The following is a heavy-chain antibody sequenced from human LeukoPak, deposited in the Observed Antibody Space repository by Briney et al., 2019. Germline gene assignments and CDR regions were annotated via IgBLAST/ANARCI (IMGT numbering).Heavy chain of an antibody. J-gene: IGHJ6*03. CDR3: ARHCSSTSCPYYYYYMDV. V-gene: IGHV3-23*01. Sequence: GGSLRLSCAASGFTFSSYAMSWVRQAPGKGLEWVSAISGSGGSTYYADSVKGRFTISRDNSKNTLYLQMNSLRAEDTAVYYCARHCSSTSCPYYYYYMDVWGKGTTVTVSS. D-gene: IGHD2-2*01. CDR2: ISGSGGST. CDR1: GFTFSSYA.